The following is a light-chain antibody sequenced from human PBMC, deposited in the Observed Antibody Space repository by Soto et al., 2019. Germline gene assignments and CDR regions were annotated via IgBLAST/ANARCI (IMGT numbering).Light chain of an antibody. CDR3: QHYNSYSEA. CDR2: KAS. J-gene: IGKJ1*01. Sequence: DIQMTQSPSTLSGSVGDRVTITCRASQTISSWLAWYQQKPGKAPKVLIYKASTLRSGVPSRFSGSGSGTEFTLTISSLQRDKFETYYCQHYNSYSEAVGQGTKV. CDR1: QTISSW. V-gene: IGKV1-5*03.